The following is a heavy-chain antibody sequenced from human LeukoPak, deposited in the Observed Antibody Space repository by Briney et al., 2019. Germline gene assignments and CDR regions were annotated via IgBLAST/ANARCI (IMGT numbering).Heavy chain of an antibody. J-gene: IGHJ3*02. CDR3: ARGIAVAEKDAFDI. V-gene: IGHV4-59*12. CDR1: GGSISSYY. D-gene: IGHD6-19*01. Sequence: PSETLSLTCTVSGGSISSYYWSWIRQPPGKGLEWIGYIYYSGSTNYNPSLKSRVTISVDTSKNQFSLKLSSVTAADTAVYYCARGIAVAEKDAFDIWGQGTMVTVSS. CDR2: IYYSGST.